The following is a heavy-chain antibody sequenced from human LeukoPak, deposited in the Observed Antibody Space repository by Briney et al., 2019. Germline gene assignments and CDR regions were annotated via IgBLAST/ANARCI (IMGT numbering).Heavy chain of an antibody. CDR3: ARHVRGVTEYYYYYYGMDV. Sequence: GESLKISCQGSGYSFTSYWIGWVRQMPGKGLEWMGIIYPGDSDTRYSPSFQGQVTISADKSISTAYLQWSSLKASDTAMYYCARHVRGVTEYYYYYYGMDVWGQGTTVTVSS. CDR1: GYSFTSYW. J-gene: IGHJ6*02. V-gene: IGHV5-51*01. D-gene: IGHD3-10*01. CDR2: IYPGDSDT.